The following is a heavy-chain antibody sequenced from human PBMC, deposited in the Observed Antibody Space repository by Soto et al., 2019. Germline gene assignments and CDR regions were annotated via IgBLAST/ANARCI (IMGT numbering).Heavy chain of an antibody. V-gene: IGHV1-18*01. CDR1: GYIFTRHG. D-gene: IGHD6-19*01. CDR2: ISTYNGNT. Sequence: QVQLVQSGAEVKKPGASVKVSSKASGYIFTRHGIRWVRQAPGQGLEWMGRISTYNGNTKYAQKLQGRVTMTTDTSASIAYMELRSLRSDDTAVYYCARDNGQWLVSDWGQGTLVTVSS. J-gene: IGHJ1*01. CDR3: ARDNGQWLVSD.